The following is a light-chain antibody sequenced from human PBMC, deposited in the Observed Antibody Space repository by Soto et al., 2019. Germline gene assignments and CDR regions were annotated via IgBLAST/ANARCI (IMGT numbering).Light chain of an antibody. Sequence: QSALAQPASVSGSPGQSITISCTGTSSDVGGYNHVSWYQQHPGKAPKLMIYDVSNRPSGVSNRFFGSKSDNTASLTISGLQAEDEADYYCTSYASSSTYVFGTGTKVTV. J-gene: IGLJ1*01. CDR3: TSYASSSTYV. V-gene: IGLV2-14*03. CDR1: SSDVGGYNH. CDR2: DVS.